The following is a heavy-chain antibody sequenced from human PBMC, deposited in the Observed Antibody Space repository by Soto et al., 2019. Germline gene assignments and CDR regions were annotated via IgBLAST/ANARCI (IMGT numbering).Heavy chain of an antibody. CDR2: IDPSDSYT. CDR1: GYSFTSYW. Sequence: VGSLKISCNGSGYSFTSYWISWVRQMPGKGLEWMGRIDPSDSYTNYSPSFQGHVTISADKSISTAYLQWSSLKASDTAMYYCARYSSSHYYYYYGMDVWGQGTTVTVSS. J-gene: IGHJ6*02. V-gene: IGHV5-10-1*01. D-gene: IGHD6-6*01. CDR3: ARYSSSHYYYYYGMDV.